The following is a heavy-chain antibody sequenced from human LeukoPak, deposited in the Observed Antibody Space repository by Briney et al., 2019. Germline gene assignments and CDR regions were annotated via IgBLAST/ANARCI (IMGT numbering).Heavy chain of an antibody. CDR1: GFTFSDYS. CDR3: ARDYKYAFDN. Sequence: GGSLRLSCAASGFTFSDYSMNWVRQAPGKGLEWISYIGIDSGNTNYADSVKGRFTISGDKAKNSLYLQMNSLRVEDTAVYYCARDYKYAFDNWGQGTLVTVPS. CDR2: IGIDSGNT. D-gene: IGHD5-24*01. V-gene: IGHV3-48*01. J-gene: IGHJ4*02.